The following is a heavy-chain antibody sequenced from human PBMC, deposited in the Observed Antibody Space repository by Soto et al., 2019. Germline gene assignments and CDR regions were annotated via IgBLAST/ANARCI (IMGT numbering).Heavy chain of an antibody. D-gene: IGHD4-4*01. Sequence: EVQLVESGGGLVQPGGSLRLSCAASGFTFSSYSMNWVRQAPGTGLEWVSAISRSRGYIYYEDSVKGRLTISRHNAKNSRYLQMNSLRAEDTAVYDCARPVTTVTTREFDYWGQGTLVAVSS. CDR1: GFTFSSYS. J-gene: IGHJ4*02. CDR2: ISRSRGYI. V-gene: IGHV3-21*01. CDR3: ARPVTTVTTREFDY.